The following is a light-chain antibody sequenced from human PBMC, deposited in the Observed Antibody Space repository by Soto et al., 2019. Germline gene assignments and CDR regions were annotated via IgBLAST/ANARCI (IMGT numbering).Light chain of an antibody. Sequence: SCTGTSSDVVVYNYVSSYQQHPGKAPKLMIYDVSNRPSGGSDRFSGSKSGNTASLTISVLQAQDQAYSYCSSSTSSSTPYVFRTGTKVTFL. CDR2: DVS. CDR1: SSDVVVYNY. CDR3: SSSTSSSTPYV. J-gene: IGLJ1*01. V-gene: IGLV2-14*04.